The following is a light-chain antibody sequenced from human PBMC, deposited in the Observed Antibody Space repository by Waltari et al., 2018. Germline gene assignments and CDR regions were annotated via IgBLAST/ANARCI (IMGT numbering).Light chain of an antibody. CDR1: SSDVGGYNY. CDR3: CSYAGSYTYV. J-gene: IGLJ1*01. CDR2: DFS. V-gene: IGLV2-11*01. Sequence: QSALTRPRSVSGSPGQSVTISCTGTSSDVGGYNYDSFYQQHPGKAPQLMIYDFSKRPSGVPHRFSGSKSGNTASLTISGLQAEDEADYYCCSYAGSYTYVFGTGTKVTVL.